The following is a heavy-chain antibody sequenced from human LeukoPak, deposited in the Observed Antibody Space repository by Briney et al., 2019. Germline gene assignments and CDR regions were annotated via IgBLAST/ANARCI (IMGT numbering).Heavy chain of an antibody. CDR1: GYSISSGYY. Sequence: SETLSLTCTVSGYSISSGYYWGWIRQPPGKGLEWIGSIYHSGSTYYNPSLKSRVTISVDTSKNQFFLKLSSVTAADTAVYYCARGIDYDFWSGYSTRASFDYWGQGTLVTVSS. CDR2: IYHSGST. V-gene: IGHV4-38-2*02. J-gene: IGHJ4*02. D-gene: IGHD3-3*01. CDR3: ARGIDYDFWSGYSTRASFDY.